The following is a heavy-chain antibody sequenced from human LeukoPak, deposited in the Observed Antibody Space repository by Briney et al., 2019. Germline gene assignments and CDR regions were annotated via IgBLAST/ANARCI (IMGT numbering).Heavy chain of an antibody. D-gene: IGHD3-9*01. CDR1: GGSISSYY. CDR2: ISYRGSA. V-gene: IGHV4-59*13. CDR3: ARIMLTTPLYYFDY. J-gene: IGHJ4*02. Sequence: SETLSLTCTVSGGSISSYYWSWIRQPPGEGLEGSGYISYRGSANYNPSLKGRVTISVDTSKNQFSLTLSSVTAADTAVYYCARIMLTTPLYYFDYWGQGPLVTVSS.